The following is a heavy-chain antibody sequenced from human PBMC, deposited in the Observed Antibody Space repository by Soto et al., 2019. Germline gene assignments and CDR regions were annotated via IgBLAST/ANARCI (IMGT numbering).Heavy chain of an antibody. Sequence: SGGSLRLSCAASGFTFSTYALSWVRQAPGKGLEWVSAISANGQGIYYADSVRGRFTISRDNSKNTIFLHMDSLRAEDTAVYYCAKDRNYPRDQFHYWGQGTLVTVSS. D-gene: IGHD1-7*01. V-gene: IGHV3-23*01. CDR3: AKDRNYPRDQFHY. J-gene: IGHJ4*02. CDR1: GFTFSTYA. CDR2: ISANGQGI.